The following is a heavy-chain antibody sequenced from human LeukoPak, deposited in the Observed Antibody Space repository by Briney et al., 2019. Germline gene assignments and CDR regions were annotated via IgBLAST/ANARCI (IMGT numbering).Heavy chain of an antibody. CDR2: INPTGGST. CDR1: VYTFTTYY. CDR3: ARQGRSGAYSAFSWFDP. V-gene: IGHV1-46*01. D-gene: IGHD2-15*01. Sequence: ASVKVSCKASVYTFTTYYMHWVRQAPGKGLEWMGKINPTGGSTTYAHKFQGRVTMTRDMSTNTVYMELSSLRSEDTAVYDCARQGRSGAYSAFSWFDPWGQGTLVTVSS. J-gene: IGHJ5*02.